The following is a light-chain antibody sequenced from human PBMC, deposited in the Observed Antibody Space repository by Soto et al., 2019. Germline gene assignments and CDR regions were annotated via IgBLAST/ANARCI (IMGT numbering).Light chain of an antibody. Sequence: SYELTQPPSVSVAPGKTARITCGGNNIGSKSVHWYQQKPGQAPVLVIYYDSDRPSGIPERFSGSNSGNTATLTISRVEAGDEADYYCRVWDSSSDLVVFGGGTKLTVL. V-gene: IGLV3-21*04. CDR3: RVWDSSSDLVV. J-gene: IGLJ2*01. CDR1: NIGSKS. CDR2: YDS.